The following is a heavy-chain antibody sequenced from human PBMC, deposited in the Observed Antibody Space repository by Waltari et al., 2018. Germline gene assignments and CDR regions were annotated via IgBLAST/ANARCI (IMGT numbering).Heavy chain of an antibody. V-gene: IGHV3-33*08. CDR2: IGFDGNKK. Sequence: QVQLVESGGGVVQPGRSLRLSCEASGFNFSNYGMHWVRQAPGKGLEWVTVIGFDGNKKLYVDSVKGRFTISRDNSKNTLYLQMDSLRKEDTAMYYCATGIAAPGIFDYWGRGTLVTVSS. CDR3: ATGIAAPGIFDY. D-gene: IGHD6-13*01. J-gene: IGHJ4*02. CDR1: GFNFSNYG.